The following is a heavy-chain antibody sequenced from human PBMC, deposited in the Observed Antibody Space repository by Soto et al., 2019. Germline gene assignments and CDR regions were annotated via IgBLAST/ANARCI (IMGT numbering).Heavy chain of an antibody. CDR1: GDSVSSGTYY. CDR3: ARQALYGDYHFDF. CDR2: IYFSGAT. J-gene: IGHJ4*02. D-gene: IGHD2-8*01. V-gene: IGHV4-61*01. Sequence: TSETLSLTCTVSGDSVSSGTYYWSWIRQPPGKGLEWIGYIYFSGATNHNPSLKSRVTISVDTSRNQISLRLSSVTAADTAVYYCARQALYGDYHFDFWGPGNLVTFSS.